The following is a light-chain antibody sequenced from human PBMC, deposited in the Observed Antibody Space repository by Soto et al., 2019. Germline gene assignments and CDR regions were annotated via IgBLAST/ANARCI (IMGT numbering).Light chain of an antibody. CDR2: EVN. J-gene: IGLJ2*01. Sequence: QSALTQPPSVSGSPGQSVTISCTGTSSDIGRYNRVSWYHQPPGATPKLIIYEVNNRPSGVPDRFSGSKSGNTASLTISGLQAEDEANYFCSSSTPSSTLVFGGGTKLTVL. V-gene: IGLV2-18*02. CDR3: SSSTPSSTLV. CDR1: SSDIGRYNR.